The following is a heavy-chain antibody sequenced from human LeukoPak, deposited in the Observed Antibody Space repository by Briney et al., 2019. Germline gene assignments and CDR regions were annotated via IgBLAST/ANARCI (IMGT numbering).Heavy chain of an antibody. CDR1: GFTFDDYG. CDR2: INWKGGSK. V-gene: IGHV3-20*04. D-gene: IGHD1-26*01. J-gene: IGHJ4*02. Sequence: GGSLRLSCAASGFTFDDYGMSWVRQAPGKGLEGVSSINWKGGSKDYADSVKGRFTVSRNNAKISLYLQMNSLRAEDTALYYCVRVTLGGSDYWGQGTLVTVSS. CDR3: VRVTLGGSDY.